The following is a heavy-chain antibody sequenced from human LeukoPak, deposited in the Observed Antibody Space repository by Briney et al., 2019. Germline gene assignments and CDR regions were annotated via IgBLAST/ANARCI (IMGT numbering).Heavy chain of an antibody. CDR1: GGSISSSSYY. CDR2: IYYSGST. J-gene: IGHJ3*02. V-gene: IGHV4-39*07. Sequence: SETLSLTCTVSGGSISSSSYYWGWIRQPPGTGLEWIGSIYYSGSTYYNPSLKSRVTISVDTSKNKCSLRLSSVTAADTAVYYCARPGSQQHPSPTGYDAFDIWGQGTMVTVSS. D-gene: IGHD6-13*01. CDR3: ARPGSQQHPSPTGYDAFDI.